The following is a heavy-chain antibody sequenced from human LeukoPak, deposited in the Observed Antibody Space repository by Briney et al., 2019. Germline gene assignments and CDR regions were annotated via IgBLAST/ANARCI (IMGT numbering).Heavy chain of an antibody. CDR3: EKDRYDDSGRAFNF. J-gene: IGHJ4*02. V-gene: IGHV3-23*01. CDR1: GFTFSSYA. D-gene: IGHD3-22*01. Sequence: PGGSLRLSCAASGFTFSSYAMSWVRQAPGKGPEWVSSLSGGGGDTYYADSVNGRFTISRDNSKKTLYLQMNSLRAEDTAVYYCEKDRYDDSGRAFNFWGKEPLVTVS. CDR2: LSGGGGDT.